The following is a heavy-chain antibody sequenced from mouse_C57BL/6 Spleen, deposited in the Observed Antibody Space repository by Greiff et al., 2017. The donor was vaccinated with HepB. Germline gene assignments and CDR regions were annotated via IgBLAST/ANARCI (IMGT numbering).Heavy chain of an antibody. Sequence: QVQLQQPGAELVKPGASVKLSCKASGYTFTSYWMQWVKQRPGQGLEWIGEIDPSDSYTNYNQKFKGKATLTVDTSSSTAYMQLSSLTSEDSAVYYCASFTTVAPNYFDYWGQGTTLTVSS. CDR1: GYTFTSYW. D-gene: IGHD1-1*01. CDR2: IDPSDSYT. V-gene: IGHV1-50*01. J-gene: IGHJ2*01. CDR3: ASFTTVAPNYFDY.